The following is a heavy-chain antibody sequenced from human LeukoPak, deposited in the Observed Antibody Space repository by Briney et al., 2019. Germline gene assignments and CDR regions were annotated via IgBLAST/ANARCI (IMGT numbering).Heavy chain of an antibody. CDR2: IKEDGSDK. Sequence: PGGSLSLSCAASGFTFSSYSMNWVRQAPGKGLEWVDTIKEDGSDKYYVDSVRGRSTISRDNAENSLYLQMNSLTAEDTALYYCVRDGIRDIPGVITIRYDYWGQGTLGTVSS. D-gene: IGHD3-10*01. CDR3: VRDGIRDIPGVITIRYDY. V-gene: IGHV3-7*05. CDR1: GFTFSSYS. J-gene: IGHJ4*02.